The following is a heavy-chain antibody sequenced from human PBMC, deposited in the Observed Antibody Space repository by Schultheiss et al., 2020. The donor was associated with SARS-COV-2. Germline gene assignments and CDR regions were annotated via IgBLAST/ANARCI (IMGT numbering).Heavy chain of an antibody. D-gene: IGHD7-27*01. CDR3: ARALGTWYFDL. CDR2: IYHSGST. CDR1: GGSFSGYY. Sequence: SETLSLTCAVYGGSFSGYYWSWIRQPPGKGLEWIGSIYHSGSTYYNPSLKSRVTISVDTSKNQFSLKLSSVTAADTAVYYCARALGTWYFDLWGRGTLVTVSS. J-gene: IGHJ2*01. V-gene: IGHV4-34*01.